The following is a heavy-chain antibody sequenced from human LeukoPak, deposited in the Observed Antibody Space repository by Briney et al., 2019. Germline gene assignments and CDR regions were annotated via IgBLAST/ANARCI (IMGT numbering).Heavy chain of an antibody. Sequence: PGKCLRLSCAASGFSFSDYPIHWVRQAPGKGLEWVAVISYDGSNKYYADSVKGRFTISRDNSKNTLYLQMNSLRVEDTAVYFCAKDGGIWSPAYHFDYWGQGALVTVSS. D-gene: IGHD6-13*01. CDR3: AKDGGIWSPAYHFDY. V-gene: IGHV3-30-3*01. J-gene: IGHJ4*02. CDR2: ISYDGSNK. CDR1: GFSFSDYP.